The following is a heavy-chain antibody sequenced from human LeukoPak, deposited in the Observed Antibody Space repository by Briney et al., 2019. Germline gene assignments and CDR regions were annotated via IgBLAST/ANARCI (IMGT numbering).Heavy chain of an antibody. V-gene: IGHV1-46*01. CDR2: INPSGGST. J-gene: IGHJ3*02. Sequence: ASVKVSCKASGYTFTNYYIHWVRQAPGQGLEWMGIINPSGGSTISAQKFQGRVTMTRGTSTSTVYMELSSLRSEDTAVYYCARGHGSGSFSSLPNAFDIWGQGTMVTVSS. D-gene: IGHD3-10*01. CDR3: ARGHGSGSFSSLPNAFDI. CDR1: GYTFTNYY.